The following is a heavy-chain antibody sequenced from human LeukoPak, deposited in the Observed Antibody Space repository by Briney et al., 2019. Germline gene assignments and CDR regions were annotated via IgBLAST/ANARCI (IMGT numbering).Heavy chain of an antibody. J-gene: IGHJ6*03. V-gene: IGHV3-23*01. CDR2: ISGSGSST. D-gene: IGHD1-14*01. Sequence: GGSLRLSCAASGFTFSSYAMSWVRQAPGKGLEWVSAISGSGSSTYYADSAKGRFTSSRDFSKRTVYLQMNSLRAEDTAVYYCAKNGEPHYYMDVLGKGTTVTVSS. CDR1: GFTFSSYA. CDR3: AKNGEPHYYMDV.